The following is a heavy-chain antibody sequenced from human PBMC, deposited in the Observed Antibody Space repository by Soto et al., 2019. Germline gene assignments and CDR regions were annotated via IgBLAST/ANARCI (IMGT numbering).Heavy chain of an antibody. V-gene: IGHV3-33*08. CDR2: IWNDGSNK. J-gene: IGHJ4*02. Sequence: WGLHRLSNRALWCKFGDHGIRWVRQAPGKGLEWVAVIWNDGSNKHYADSVKGRFTVSRDNSMHTLFLQMNSLRAEDTAVYYCRRDGRDSIANWVKGTLDTVSS. D-gene: IGHD3-22*01. CDR3: RRDGRDSIAN. CDR1: WCKFGDHG.